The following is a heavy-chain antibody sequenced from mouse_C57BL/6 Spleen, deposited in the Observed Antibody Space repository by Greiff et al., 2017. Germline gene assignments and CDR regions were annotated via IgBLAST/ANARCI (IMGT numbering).Heavy chain of an antibody. CDR1: GYTFTSYW. CDR2: IYPGNSDT. J-gene: IGHJ2*01. Sequence: VQLQQSGTVLARPGASVKMSCKTSGYTFTSYWMHWVKQRPGQGLEWIGAIYPGNSDTSYNQKFKGKAKLTAVTSASTAYMELSSLTNEDSAVYYCTREDRGSREWDYFDYWGQGTTLTVSS. CDR3: TREDRGSREWDYFDY. V-gene: IGHV1-5*01. D-gene: IGHD1-1*01.